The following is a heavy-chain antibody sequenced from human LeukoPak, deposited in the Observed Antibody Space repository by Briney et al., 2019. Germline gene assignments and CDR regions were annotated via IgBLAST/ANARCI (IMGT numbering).Heavy chain of an antibody. J-gene: IGHJ4*02. CDR3: ARQWYDSSGYYYDY. CDR1: GGSISSYQ. V-gene: IGHV4-59*08. Sequence: PSETLSLTCTVSGGSISSYQWSWIRQPPGKGLEWIGYMYYSGSTYYNPSLKSRVTISVDTSKNQFSLKLSSVTAADTAVYYCARQWYDSSGYYYDYWGQGTLVTVSS. CDR2: MYYSGST. D-gene: IGHD3-22*01.